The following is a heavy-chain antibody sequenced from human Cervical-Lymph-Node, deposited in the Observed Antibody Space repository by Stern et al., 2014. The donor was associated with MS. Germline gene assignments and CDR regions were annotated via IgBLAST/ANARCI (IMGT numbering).Heavy chain of an antibody. V-gene: IGHV7-4-1*02. CDR2: INTNTGDP. CDR1: GYIFNRYA. Sequence: VQLVQSGSEMKKTGASVKISCKASGYIFNRYAMNWVRQAPGQGLEWMGWINTNTGDPTYAQGFAGRFVVSLDTSLNTAYLQISSLKAEDTALYYCARPITGADHAFDYWGQGTLVTVSS. CDR3: ARPITGADHAFDY. D-gene: IGHD1-20*01. J-gene: IGHJ4*02.